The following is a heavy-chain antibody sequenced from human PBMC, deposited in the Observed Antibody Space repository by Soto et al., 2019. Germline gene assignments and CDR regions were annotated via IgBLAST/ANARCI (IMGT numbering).Heavy chain of an antibody. D-gene: IGHD2-2*01. V-gene: IGHV3-11*04. CDR3: ARVAVVVPAAMRSAGMDV. J-gene: IGHJ6*02. CDR1: GFIFSDYY. CDR2: ISGNK. Sequence: GGSLRLSCATSGFIFSDYYMHWIRQAPGKGLEWISYISGNKYYADSVKGRFTISRDNSKNTLYLQMNSLRAEDTAVYYCARVAVVVPAAMRSAGMDVWGQGTTVTVSS.